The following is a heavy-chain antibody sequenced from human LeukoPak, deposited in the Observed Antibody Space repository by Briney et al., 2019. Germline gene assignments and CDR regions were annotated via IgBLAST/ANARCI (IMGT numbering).Heavy chain of an antibody. CDR2: IWYDGSHK. D-gene: IGHD3-3*01. CDR1: GFTFRSYG. Sequence: AGGSLRLSCAASGFTFRSYGMHWVRQAPGKGLEWVAVIWYDGSHKYHADSVKGRITVSRDNSKNTVYLQMNSLRAEDTAVYYCARDRIYDFIKNTDDYHYGMDVWSQGTTVTVSS. V-gene: IGHV3-33*01. CDR3: ARDRIYDFIKNTDDYHYGMDV. J-gene: IGHJ6*02.